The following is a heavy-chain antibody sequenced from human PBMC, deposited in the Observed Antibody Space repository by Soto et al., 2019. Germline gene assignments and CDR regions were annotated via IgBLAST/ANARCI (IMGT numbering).Heavy chain of an antibody. J-gene: IGHJ4*02. CDR1: GFMFNDYE. Sequence: EVQLVESGGGLAQSGGSLRLSCAASGFMFNDYEMNWVRQAPGKGLEGVSYISEGGTTTHYTDSVKGRFTISRDNAKESLYLQMNSLTPEDTATYFCVRDARGGGLLLWDCWGQGVVVSVSS. D-gene: IGHD3-16*01. CDR2: ISEGGTTT. CDR3: VRDARGGGLLLWDC. V-gene: IGHV3-48*03.